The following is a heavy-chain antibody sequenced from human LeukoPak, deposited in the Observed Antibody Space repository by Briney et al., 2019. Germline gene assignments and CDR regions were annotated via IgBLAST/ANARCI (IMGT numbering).Heavy chain of an antibody. CDR1: GYTFTSYD. D-gene: IGHD4-11*01. CDR3: ARGQRMYSNSLGY. J-gene: IGHJ4*02. Sequence: ASVKVSCKASGYTFTSYDINWVRQATGQGLEWMGWMNPNSGNTGYAQKFQGRVTITRNTSISTAYMELSSLRSEDTAVYYCARGQRMYSNSLGYWGQETLVTVSS. CDR2: MNPNSGNT. V-gene: IGHV1-8*03.